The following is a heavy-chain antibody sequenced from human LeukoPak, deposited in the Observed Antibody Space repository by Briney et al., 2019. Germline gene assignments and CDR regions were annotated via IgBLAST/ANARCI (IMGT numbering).Heavy chain of an antibody. V-gene: IGHV1-69*04. Sequence: ASVKVSCKASGGTFSSYTISWVRQAPGQGLEWMGRIIPILGIANYAQKFQGRVTITADESTSTAYMELSSLRSEDTAVYYCAREPYYDYVWGRGQHLPAHYYGMDVWGKGTTVTVSS. CDR3: AREPYYDYVWGRGQHLPAHYYGMDV. CDR2: IIPILGIA. J-gene: IGHJ6*04. CDR1: GGTFSSYT. D-gene: IGHD3-16*01.